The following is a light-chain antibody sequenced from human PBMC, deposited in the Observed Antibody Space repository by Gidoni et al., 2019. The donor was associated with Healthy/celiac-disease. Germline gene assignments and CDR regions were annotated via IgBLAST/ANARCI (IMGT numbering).Light chain of an antibody. V-gene: IGKV1-39*01. Sequence: DIQMTQSPSSLSASVGDRVTITCRASQSISSYLNWYQQKPGTAPKLLIYAASSLQSGVPSRFSGSGAGTDFTLTISSLQPEDFATYYCQQSYSTPGTFGPGTKVDIK. CDR1: QSISSY. J-gene: IGKJ3*01. CDR2: AAS. CDR3: QQSYSTPGT.